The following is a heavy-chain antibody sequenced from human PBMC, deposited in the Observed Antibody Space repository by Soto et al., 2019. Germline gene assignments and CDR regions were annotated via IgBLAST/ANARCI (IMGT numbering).Heavy chain of an antibody. CDR2: IFPLTDIP. CDR3: ARCPLVDLNYFES. D-gene: IGHD3-9*01. J-gene: IGHJ4*02. V-gene: IGHV1-69*02. Sequence: QVQLVQSGTEVKKPGSSVKVSCKASGGTFRNYPINWVRQAPGQGLEWMGSIFPLTDIPDYAQNFQARLTKSSDKSTSTADMELSSLTSDDTAMYFSARCPLVDLNYFESWGQGTLVTVSS. CDR1: GGTFRNYP.